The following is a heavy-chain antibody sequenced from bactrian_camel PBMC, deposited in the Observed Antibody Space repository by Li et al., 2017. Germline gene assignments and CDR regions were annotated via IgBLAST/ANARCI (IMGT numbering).Heavy chain of an antibody. CDR2: IDADGRS. J-gene: IGHJ4*01. CDR3: AASRRFRNGCSIRDDPY. Sequence: QLVESGGGSVQAGGSLRLSCVGSGYWSNSNCMAWFRRPSGREREGVAAIDADGRSYYKDSVKDRFTVSRDNDKNLLFLQMSNLKPEDSAMYYCAASRRFRNGCSIRDDPYWGQGTQVTVS. D-gene: IGHD1*01. V-gene: IGHV3S1*01. CDR1: GYWSNSNC.